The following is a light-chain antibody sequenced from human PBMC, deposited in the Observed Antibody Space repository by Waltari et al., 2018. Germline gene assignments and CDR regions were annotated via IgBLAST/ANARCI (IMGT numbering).Light chain of an antibody. CDR1: QLGDKY. CDR2: QDN. J-gene: IGLJ2*01. CDR3: QTWDTGTAI. Sequence: SYDLTQPPSVSVSPGQTASITCSGDQLGDKYISWYQKKTGQSPLLVIYQDNKRPSEIPERFSGSSSGNTATLTISGTQAFDEADYYCQTWDTGTAIFGGGTKVTVL. V-gene: IGLV3-1*01.